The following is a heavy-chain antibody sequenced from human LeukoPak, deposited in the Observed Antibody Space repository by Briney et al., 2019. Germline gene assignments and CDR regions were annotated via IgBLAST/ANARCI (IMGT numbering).Heavy chain of an antibody. CDR3: ARGIFYYYGMDV. CDR1: GGSISSGGYY. J-gene: IGHJ6*02. D-gene: IGHD3-3*01. V-gene: IGHV4-30-4*08. Sequence: SETLSLTCTVSGGSISSGGYYWSWIRQHPGKGLEWIGYIYYSGSTYYNPSLKSRVTISVDTSKNQFSLKLSSVTAADTAVYYCARGIFYYYGMDVWGQGTTVTVSS. CDR2: IYYSGST.